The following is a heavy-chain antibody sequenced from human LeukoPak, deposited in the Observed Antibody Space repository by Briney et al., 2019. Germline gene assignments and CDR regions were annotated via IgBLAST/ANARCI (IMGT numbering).Heavy chain of an antibody. CDR3: ARDHTLGYCSSTSCYTGDAFDI. J-gene: IGHJ3*02. CDR2: IYYSGST. D-gene: IGHD2-2*02. CDR1: GVSISSYY. Sequence: SETLSLTCTVSGVSISSYYWSWIRQPPGKGLEWIGYIYYSGSTNYNPSLKSRVTISVDTSKNQFSLKLSSVTAADTAVYYCARDHTLGYCSSTSCYTGDAFDIWGQGTMVTVSS. V-gene: IGHV4-59*01.